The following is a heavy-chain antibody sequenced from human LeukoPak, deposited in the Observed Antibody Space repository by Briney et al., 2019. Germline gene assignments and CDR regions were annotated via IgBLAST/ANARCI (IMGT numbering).Heavy chain of an antibody. V-gene: IGHV3-23*01. Sequence: GGSLRLSCAASGFTFSSYAMSWVRQSPGKGLEGVSAISCSGGSTYYADSVKGRFTISRDNSKNTLYVQMNSLRHEDPAVYYSATLPGIAAAGCFWGQGTLVPVSS. CDR1: GFTFSSYA. D-gene: IGHD6-13*01. J-gene: IGHJ4*02. CDR2: ISCSGGST. CDR3: ATLPGIAAAGCF.